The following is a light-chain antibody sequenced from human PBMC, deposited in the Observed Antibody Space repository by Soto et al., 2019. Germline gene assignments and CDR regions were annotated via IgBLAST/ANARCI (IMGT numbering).Light chain of an antibody. V-gene: IGKV1-5*03. CDR3: QHYNSYPLT. CDR1: QSISSW. J-gene: IGKJ4*01. Sequence: DIQMTQSPSTLSASVGDRVTITCRASQSISSWLAWYQQKPGKAPNLLIYKASSLESGVPSRFSGSGSGTEFTLTISSLQHDDFATYYCQHYNSYPLTFGGGTKVEIK. CDR2: KAS.